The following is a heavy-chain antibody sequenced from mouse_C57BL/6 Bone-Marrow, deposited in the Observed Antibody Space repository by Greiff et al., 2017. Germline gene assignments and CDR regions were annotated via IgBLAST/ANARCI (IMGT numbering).Heavy chain of an antibody. CDR2: IDPENGDT. V-gene: IGHV14-4*01. CDR3: TTLYPPKGYYFDY. J-gene: IGHJ2*01. Sequence: EVKLMESGAELVRPGASVKLSCTASGFNIKDDYMHWVKQRPEHGLEWIGWIDPENGDTEYASKFQGKATITADTSSNTAYLQLSSLTSEDTAVYYYTTLYPPKGYYFDYWGQGTTLTVSS. CDR1: GFNIKDDY. D-gene: IGHD2-3*01.